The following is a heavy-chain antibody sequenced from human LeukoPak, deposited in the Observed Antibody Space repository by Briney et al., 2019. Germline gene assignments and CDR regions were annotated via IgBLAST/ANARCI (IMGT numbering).Heavy chain of an antibody. CDR3: ARGRVKNGSWSRPGFRGNNWFDP. D-gene: IGHD6-13*01. CDR1: GGSFSGYY. J-gene: IGHJ5*02. Sequence: TSETLSLTCAVYGGSFSGYYWSWIRQPPGKGLEWIGEINHSGSTNYNPSLKSRVTISVDTSKNQFSLKLSSVTAADTAVYYCARGRVKNGSWSRPGFRGNNWFDPWGKGTLVTVSS. CDR2: INHSGST. V-gene: IGHV4-34*01.